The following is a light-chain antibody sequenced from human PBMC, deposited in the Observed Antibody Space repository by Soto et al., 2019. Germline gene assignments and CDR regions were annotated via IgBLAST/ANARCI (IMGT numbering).Light chain of an antibody. V-gene: IGLV2-8*01. J-gene: IGLJ1*01. CDR1: KNDIGVYDF. CDR3: KSYAGRNTYD. CDR2: EVV. Sequence: QWAPTQPPPTSGSPGQSVTISCTGTKNDIGVYDFVPWYQHHPGKGPRLIIYEVVQRPSGVPDRFSGSKSGNTASLTVSGLQAAEEADDFCKSYAGRNTYDFGSGSKVTGL.